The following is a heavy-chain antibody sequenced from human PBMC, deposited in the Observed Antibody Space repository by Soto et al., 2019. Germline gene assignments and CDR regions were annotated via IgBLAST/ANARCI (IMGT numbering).Heavy chain of an antibody. J-gene: IGHJ4*02. CDR2: INAGNGNT. V-gene: IGHV1-3*01. CDR3: ARSSGYYYLEY. CDR1: GYTFTNYA. D-gene: IGHD3-22*01. Sequence: QVQLVQSGAEVKKPGASEKVSCKASGYTFTNYAMHWVRQAPGQRLEWMGWINAGNGNTKYSQQFQGRVTITRDTSASTADMELSSLRSEDTAVYYCARSSGYYYLEYWGQGTLVTVSS.